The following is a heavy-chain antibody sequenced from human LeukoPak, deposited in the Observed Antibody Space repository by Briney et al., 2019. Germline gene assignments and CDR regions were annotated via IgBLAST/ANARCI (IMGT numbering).Heavy chain of an antibody. CDR2: ISGSGGST. CDR3: AKDTGYSRYYFDY. V-gene: IGHV3-23*01. J-gene: IGHJ4*02. CDR1: GFTFSSYA. Sequence: QAGGSLRLSCAASGFTFSSYAMSWVRQAPGKGLEWVSAISGSGGSTYYADSVKGRFTISRDNSKNTLYLQMNSLRAEDTAVYYCAKDTGYSRYYFDYWGQGTLVTVSS. D-gene: IGHD6-13*01.